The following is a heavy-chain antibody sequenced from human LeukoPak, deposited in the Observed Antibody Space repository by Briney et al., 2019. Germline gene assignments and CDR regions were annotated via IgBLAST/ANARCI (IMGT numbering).Heavy chain of an antibody. V-gene: IGHV3-30*04. D-gene: IGHD6-19*01. CDR1: GFTFSSYA. CDR3: AREIAVAGDIDY. Sequence: GGSLRLSCAASGFTFSSYAMHWVRQAPGKGLEWVAVISYDGSNKYYADSVKGRFTISRDNSKNTLYLQINSLRAEDTAVYYCAREIAVAGDIDYWGQGTLVTVSS. CDR2: ISYDGSNK. J-gene: IGHJ4*02.